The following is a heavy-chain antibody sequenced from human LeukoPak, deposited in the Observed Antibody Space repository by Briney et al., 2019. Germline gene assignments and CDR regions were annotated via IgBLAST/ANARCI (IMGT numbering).Heavy chain of an antibody. Sequence: ASVKVSCKASGYTFTSYGISWVRQAPGQGLEWMGWISAHNGNTNYAQKLQGRVTMTTDTSTSTAYMELRSLRSDDTAVYYCARVNYYDSSGHLDYWGQGTLVTVS. CDR3: ARVNYYDSSGHLDY. D-gene: IGHD3-22*01. V-gene: IGHV1-18*01. J-gene: IGHJ4*02. CDR1: GYTFTSYG. CDR2: ISAHNGNT.